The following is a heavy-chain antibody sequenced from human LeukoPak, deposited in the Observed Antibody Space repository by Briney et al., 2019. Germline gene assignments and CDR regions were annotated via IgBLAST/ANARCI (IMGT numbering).Heavy chain of an antibody. V-gene: IGHV3-9*01. CDR3: AKDKGYCSNTKCNDAFDI. J-gene: IGHJ3*02. Sequence: PGRSLRLSCAASGFTFDDYAMHWVRQAPGKGLEWVSGISWNSGSIGYADSVKGRFTISRDNAKNSLYLQMNSLRAEDTALYYCAKDKGYCSNTKCNDAFDIWGQGTKVTVSS. CDR1: GFTFDDYA. D-gene: IGHD2-2*01. CDR2: ISWNSGSI.